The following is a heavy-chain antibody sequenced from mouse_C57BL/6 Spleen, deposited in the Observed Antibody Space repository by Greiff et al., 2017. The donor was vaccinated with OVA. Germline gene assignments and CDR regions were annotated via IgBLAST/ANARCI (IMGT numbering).Heavy chain of an antibody. Sequence: VQLQQSGPELVKPGASVKMSCKASGYTFTDYNMHWVKQSHGKSLEWIGYINPNNGGTSYNQKFKGKATLTVNKSSSTAYMELRSLTSADSAVSYCARPHYYGSSAWFAYWGQGTLVTVSA. V-gene: IGHV1-22*01. CDR2: INPNNGGT. CDR3: ARPHYYGSSAWFAY. CDR1: GYTFTDYN. D-gene: IGHD1-1*01. J-gene: IGHJ3*01.